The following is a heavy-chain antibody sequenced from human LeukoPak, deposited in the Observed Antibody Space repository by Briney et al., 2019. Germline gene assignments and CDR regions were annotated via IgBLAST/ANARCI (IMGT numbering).Heavy chain of an antibody. CDR1: GYTLTELS. CDR2: FDPEDGET. Sequence: ASVKVSCKVSGYTLTELSMHWVRQAPGKGLEWMGGFDPEDGETIYAQKFQGRVTMTEDTSTDTAYMELRSLRSDDTAVYYCARDPGGSGDYFDYWGQGNLVTVSS. D-gene: IGHD1-26*01. V-gene: IGHV1-24*01. J-gene: IGHJ4*02. CDR3: ARDPGGSGDYFDY.